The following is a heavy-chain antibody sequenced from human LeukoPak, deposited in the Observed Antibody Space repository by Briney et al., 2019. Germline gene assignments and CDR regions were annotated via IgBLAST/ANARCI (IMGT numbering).Heavy chain of an antibody. CDR1: GYSFISYW. J-gene: IGHJ4*02. CDR2: IYPGDSDT. V-gene: IGHV5-51*01. CDR3: ARCIAVAGTCYFDY. Sequence: GESLQISCQGSGYSFISYWIGWVRQMPGKGLEWMGIIYPGDSDTRYSPSFQGQVTISVDKSISTAYLQWSSLKASDTAMYYCARCIAVAGTCYFDYWGQGTLVTVSS. D-gene: IGHD6-19*01.